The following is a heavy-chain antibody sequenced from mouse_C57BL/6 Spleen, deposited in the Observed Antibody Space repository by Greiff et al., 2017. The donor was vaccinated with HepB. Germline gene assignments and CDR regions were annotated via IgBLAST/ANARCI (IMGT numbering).Heavy chain of an antibody. CDR3: ARTYYSGPGDY. CDR1: GYTFTSYG. CDR2: IYPRSGNT. J-gene: IGHJ2*01. Sequence: QVHVKQSGAELARPGASVKLSCKASGYTFTSYGISWVKQRTGQGLEWIGEIYPRSGNTYYNEKFKGKATLTADKSSSTAYMELRSLTSEDSAVYFCARTYYSGPGDYWGQGTTLTVSS. D-gene: IGHD2-12*01. V-gene: IGHV1-81*01.